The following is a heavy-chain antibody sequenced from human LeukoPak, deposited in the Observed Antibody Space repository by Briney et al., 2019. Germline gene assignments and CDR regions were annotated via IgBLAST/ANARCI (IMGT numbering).Heavy chain of an antibody. V-gene: IGHV4-34*01. Sequence: SETLSLTCVVYGGSFSGYYWSWIRQPPGKGLEWIGEINHSGSTNYNPSLKSRVTISVDTSKNQFSLKLSSVTAADTAVYYCARGRTFGSDGYSYYYDSSGSNAFDIWGQGTMVTVSS. CDR2: INHSGST. CDR3: ARGRTFGSDGYSYYYDSSGSNAFDI. J-gene: IGHJ3*02. CDR1: GGSFSGYY. D-gene: IGHD3-22*01.